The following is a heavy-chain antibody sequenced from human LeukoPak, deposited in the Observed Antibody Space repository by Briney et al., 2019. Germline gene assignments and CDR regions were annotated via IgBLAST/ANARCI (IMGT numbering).Heavy chain of an antibody. CDR3: ARDKAGTLDY. CDR1: GFSFSNSG. J-gene: IGHJ4*02. Sequence: LPGRSLRLSCAASGFSFSNSGMHWVRQAPGKGLEWVAVIWYDGSNKYYADSVKGRFTISRDNSKNTLYLQMNSLRAEDTAVYYCARDKAGTLDYWGQGTLVTVSS. CDR2: IWYDGSNK. V-gene: IGHV3-33*01.